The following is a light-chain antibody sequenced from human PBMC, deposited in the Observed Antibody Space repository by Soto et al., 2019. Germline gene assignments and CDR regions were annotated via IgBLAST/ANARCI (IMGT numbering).Light chain of an antibody. J-gene: IGKJ1*01. CDR2: DAS. CDR3: QQYNSYPWT. Sequence: DIQLTQSPSLLSASVVDRVTITCLSSQGISTFLAWYQQHPGTAPQRLIYDASNLQSGVPSRFSGSGSGTEFTLTISSLQPDDFATYYCQQYNSYPWTFGQGTKV. V-gene: IGKV1-9*01. CDR1: QGISTF.